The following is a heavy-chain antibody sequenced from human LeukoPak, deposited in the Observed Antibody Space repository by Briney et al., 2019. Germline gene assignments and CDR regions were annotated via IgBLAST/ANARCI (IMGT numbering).Heavy chain of an antibody. V-gene: IGHV3-30*04. J-gene: IGHJ4*02. CDR1: GFTFSSYA. CDR3: ARDLGDSSGYYYPPPVTLDY. Sequence: GGSLRLSCAASGFTFSSYAMHWVRQAPGKGLEWVAVISYDESNKYYADSVKGRFTISRDNSKNTLYLQMNSLRAEDTAVYYCARDLGDSSGYYYPPPVTLDYWGQGTLVTVSS. D-gene: IGHD3-22*01. CDR2: ISYDESNK.